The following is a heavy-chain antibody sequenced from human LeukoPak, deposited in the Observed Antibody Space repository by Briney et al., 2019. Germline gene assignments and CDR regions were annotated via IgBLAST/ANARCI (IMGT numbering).Heavy chain of an antibody. D-gene: IGHD1-1*01. CDR3: ARVGIALTSPFDY. Sequence: GGSLRLSCLASGFTFSDYYMSWVRQAPGKGLEWISYMSSRGYPTYYAESVKGRFTISRDNAKNTLYLQMHNPRADDTAVYFCARVGIALTSPFDYWGLGTLVPVSS. V-gene: IGHV3-11*01. CDR2: MSSRGYPT. J-gene: IGHJ4*02. CDR1: GFTFSDYY.